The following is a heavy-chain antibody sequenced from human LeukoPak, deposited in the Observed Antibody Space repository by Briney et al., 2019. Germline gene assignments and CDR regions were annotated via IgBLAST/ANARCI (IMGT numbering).Heavy chain of an antibody. CDR1: GYSISSGYD. CDR3: ARLTTNYYNSGGPR. Sequence: PSDTVSLTCGLSGYSISSGYDLGWIRHPPGKGLDWIGNIYQSGSTYYNPSLKSRVTISVDTSKNQFSLKLSSVTAADTAVYYCARLTTNYYNSGGPRWGQGTLVTVSS. CDR2: IYQSGST. D-gene: IGHD3-22*01. V-gene: IGHV4-38-2*01. J-gene: IGHJ4*02.